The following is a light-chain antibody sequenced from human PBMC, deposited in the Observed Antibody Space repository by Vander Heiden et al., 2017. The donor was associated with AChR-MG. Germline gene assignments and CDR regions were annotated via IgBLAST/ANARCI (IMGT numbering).Light chain of an antibody. J-gene: IGLJ1*01. CDR3: CSYAGSYTSLYV. CDR2: DVS. Sequence: QSALTQPRSVSGSPGQSVPISCTGTSSDVGGYNYVSWYQQHPGKAPKLMIYDVSKRPSGVPDRFSGSKSGNTASLTISGLQAEDEADYYCCSYAGSYTSLYVFGTGTKVTVL. CDR1: SSDVGGYNY. V-gene: IGLV2-11*01.